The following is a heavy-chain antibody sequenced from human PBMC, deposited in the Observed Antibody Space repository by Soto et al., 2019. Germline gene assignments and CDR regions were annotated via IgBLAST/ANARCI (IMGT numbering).Heavy chain of an antibody. CDR1: GFTFTNYA. Sequence: EVQLVESGGGLVQPGGSLRLSCAASGFTFTNYAMTWVRQAPGKGLEWVSGISGSGGNTYYADFVKGRFTISRDNFKNTLDLQVNSLRVEDTALYYCVRENSLYCDSTSCFFGAWGQGTLVTVTS. J-gene: IGHJ5*02. CDR3: VRENSLYCDSTSCFFGA. V-gene: IGHV3-23*04. D-gene: IGHD2-2*01. CDR2: ISGSGGNT.